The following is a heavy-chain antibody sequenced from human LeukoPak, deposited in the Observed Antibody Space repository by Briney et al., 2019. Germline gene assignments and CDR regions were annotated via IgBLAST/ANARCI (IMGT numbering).Heavy chain of an antibody. Sequence: PGGSLRLSCAASGFTFSDYYMSWIRQAPGKGREWVSYISSSGSTIYYADSVKGRFTISRDNAKNSLYLQMNSLRAEDTAVYYCARDRVLATVTTAYWYFDLWGRGTLVTVSS. CDR2: ISSSGSTI. CDR1: GFTFSDYY. J-gene: IGHJ2*01. V-gene: IGHV3-11*01. D-gene: IGHD4-17*01. CDR3: ARDRVLATVTTAYWYFDL.